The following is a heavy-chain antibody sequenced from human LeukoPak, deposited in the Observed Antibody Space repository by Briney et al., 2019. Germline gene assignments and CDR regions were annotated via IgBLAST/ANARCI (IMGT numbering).Heavy chain of an antibody. CDR2: ISYEGSSK. CDR3: ARDPLWFGELTSFDY. CDR1: GFTFRSYA. D-gene: IGHD3-10*01. Sequence: GGSLRLSCAASGFTFRSYAMHWVRQAPGEGLEWVAVISYEGSSKYYADSVRGRFTISRDNSKSTVSLQMNSLRTGDSAVYYCARDPLWFGELTSFDYWGQGSPVTVSS. V-gene: IGHV3-30*04. J-gene: IGHJ4*02.